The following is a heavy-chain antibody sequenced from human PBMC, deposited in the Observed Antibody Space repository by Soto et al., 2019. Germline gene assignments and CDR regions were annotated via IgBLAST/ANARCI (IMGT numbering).Heavy chain of an antibody. J-gene: IGHJ3*02. V-gene: IGHV3-30-3*01. CDR1: GFTFSSYA. CDR2: ISYDGSNK. Sequence: GSLRLSCAASGFTFSSYAMHWVRQAPGKGLEWVAVISYDGSNKYYADSVKGRFTISRDNSKNTLYLQMNSLRAEDTAVYYCARVRGMANDPFDIWGQGTMVTVSS. CDR3: ARVRGMANDPFDI.